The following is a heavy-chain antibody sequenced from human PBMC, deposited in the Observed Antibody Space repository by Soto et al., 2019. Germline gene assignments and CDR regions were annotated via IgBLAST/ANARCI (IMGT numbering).Heavy chain of an antibody. CDR1: GFTFSSYA. CDR2: ISGSGGST. V-gene: IGHV3-23*01. D-gene: IGHD6-13*01. J-gene: IGHJ5*02. Sequence: SLRLSCAASGFTFSSYAMSWVRQAPGQGLEWVSAISGSGGSTYYADSVKGRFTISRDNSKNTLYLQMNSLRAEDTAVYYCAKVPTFGSSWDAGFDPWGQGTLVTVSS. CDR3: AKVPTFGSSWDAGFDP.